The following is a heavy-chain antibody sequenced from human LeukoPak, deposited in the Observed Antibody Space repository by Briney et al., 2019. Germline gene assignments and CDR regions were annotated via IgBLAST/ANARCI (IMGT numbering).Heavy chain of an antibody. CDR2: ITSRGTTT. CDR3: ARGMGVPGLPAAY. J-gene: IGHJ4*02. D-gene: IGHD6-25*01. CDR1: GFTFSDYY. V-gene: IGHV3-11*01. Sequence: PGGSLRLSCAASGFTFSDYYMSWIRQAPGKGLEWLSYITSRGTTTYYADSVVGRFTISRDNAKNSLYLQMNSLRVEDTAVYYCARGMGVPGLPAAYGGQGPLVTVS.